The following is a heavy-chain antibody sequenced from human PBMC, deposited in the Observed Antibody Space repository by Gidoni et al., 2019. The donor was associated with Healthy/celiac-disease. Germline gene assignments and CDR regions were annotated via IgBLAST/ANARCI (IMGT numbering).Heavy chain of an antibody. CDR3: ARDEGRGGYYGMDV. Sequence: QLQLQESGPGLVKPSETLSLTCTVSGGSISSSSYYWGWNRQPPGKGLEWIGSIYYSGSTYSNPSLKSRVTISVDTSKNQFSLKLSSVTAADTAVYYCARDEGRGGYYGMDVWGQGTTVTVSS. V-gene: IGHV4-39*07. CDR2: IYYSGST. J-gene: IGHJ6*02. CDR1: GGSISSSSYY.